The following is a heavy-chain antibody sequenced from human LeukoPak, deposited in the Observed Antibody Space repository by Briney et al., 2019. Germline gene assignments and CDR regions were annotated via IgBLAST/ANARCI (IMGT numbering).Heavy chain of an antibody. V-gene: IGHV4-39*01. CDR1: GGSISSSIYF. D-gene: IGHD3-22*01. J-gene: IGHJ4*02. CDR3: ANNYYDGSGYFF. CDR2: ISDTGTT. Sequence: KPSETLSLTCGVSGGSISSSIYFWVWIRQPPGKGLEWLGSISDTGTTFHNPSLKSRVTISVDTSKNQFSLSLSSVTAADTAVYYCANNYYDGSGYFFWGQGTLVTVSS.